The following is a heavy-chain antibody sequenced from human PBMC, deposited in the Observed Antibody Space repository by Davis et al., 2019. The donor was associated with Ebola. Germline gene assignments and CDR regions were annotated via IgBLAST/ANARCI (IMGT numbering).Heavy chain of an antibody. Sequence: MPGGSLRLSCTVSGGSISSSSYYWGWIRQPPGKGLEWIGSIYYSGSTNYNPSLKSRVTISVDTSKNQFSLKLSSVTAADTAVYYCARDRSYDSSGYYDYWGQGTLVTVSS. J-gene: IGHJ4*02. D-gene: IGHD3-22*01. CDR2: IYYSGST. CDR3: ARDRSYDSSGYYDY. V-gene: IGHV4-39*07. CDR1: GGSISSSSYY.